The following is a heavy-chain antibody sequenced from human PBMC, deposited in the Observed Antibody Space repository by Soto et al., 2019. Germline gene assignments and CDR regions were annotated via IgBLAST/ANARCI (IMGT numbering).Heavy chain of an antibody. V-gene: IGHV3-30-3*01. D-gene: IGHD3-22*01. CDR3: ARETLESYYYDSSGLNY. CDR1: GFTFSTYD. J-gene: IGHJ4*02. Sequence: QVQLVESGGGVVQPGRSLRLSCAASGFTFSTYDMHWVRQAPGKGLEWVAVISYDGSNKYYADSVKGRFTISRDNSQNTLYVQMNSLRAEDTAVYYCARETLESYYYDSSGLNYWGQGTLVTVSS. CDR2: ISYDGSNK.